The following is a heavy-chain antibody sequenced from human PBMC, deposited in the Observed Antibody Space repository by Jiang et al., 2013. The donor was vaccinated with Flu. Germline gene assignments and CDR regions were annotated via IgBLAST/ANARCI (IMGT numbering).Heavy chain of an antibody. J-gene: IGHJ4*02. CDR1: GFTFSTYG. CDR2: VSYDGSNK. CDR3: ARPASEYGSGEAGDYLDY. Sequence: QLVESGGGVVQPGRSLRLSCVGSGFTFSTYGLHWVRQAPGKGLEWVAVVSYDGSNKYYADSVKGRFTISRDNSKSTLYLQMSYLRPEDTAVFYCARPASEYGSGEAGDYLDYWGQGTLVTVSS. V-gene: IGHV3-30-3*01. D-gene: IGHD3-10*01.